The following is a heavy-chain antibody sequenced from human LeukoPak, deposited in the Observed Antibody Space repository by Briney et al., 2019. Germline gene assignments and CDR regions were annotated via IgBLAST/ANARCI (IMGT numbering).Heavy chain of an antibody. V-gene: IGHV3-64*01. J-gene: IGHJ4*02. CDR1: GFTFRSYA. CDR3: ARDLPVDY. CDR2: ISSNGGST. Sequence: GGSLRLSCAASGFTFRSYAMHWVRQAPGKGLEYVSAISSNGGSTYYANSVKGRFTISRDNSKNTLYLQMGSLRAEDMAVYYCARDLPVDYWGQGTLVTVSS.